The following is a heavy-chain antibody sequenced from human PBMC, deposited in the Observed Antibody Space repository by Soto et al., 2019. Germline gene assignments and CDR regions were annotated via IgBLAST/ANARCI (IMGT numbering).Heavy chain of an antibody. J-gene: IGHJ4*01. CDR2: IKSKTDGGTT. D-gene: IGHD2-15*01. CDR3: TTDSLFTQMLVRFDF. V-gene: IGHV3-15*07. Sequence: PVVLLRLPCAAAGGTCGGLGRNRIIKAPRKGLEWVGRIKSKTDGGTTDFAAPVKGRFAISRDDSRDMMYMQMNSLKTEDTGVYYCTTDSLFTQMLVRFDFWGLGTLVTVSS. CDR1: GGTCGGLG.